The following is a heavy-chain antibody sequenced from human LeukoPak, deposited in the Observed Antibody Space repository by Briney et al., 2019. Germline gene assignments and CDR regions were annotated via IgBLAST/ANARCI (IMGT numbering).Heavy chain of an antibody. V-gene: IGHV3-23*01. CDR3: ARAWEPYDAFDI. D-gene: IGHD1-26*01. CDR2: IPGTGGST. Sequence: GGSLRLSCAASGFTFSSYAMHWVRQAPGKGLEWVSGIPGTGGSTYYADSVKGRFTISRDNSKNTPYLQMNSLRAEDTAVYYCARAWEPYDAFDIWGQGTMVTVSS. CDR1: GFTFSSYA. J-gene: IGHJ3*02.